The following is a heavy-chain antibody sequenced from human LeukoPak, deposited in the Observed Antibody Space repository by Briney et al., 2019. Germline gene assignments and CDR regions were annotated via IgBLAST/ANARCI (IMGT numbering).Heavy chain of an antibody. CDR2: FDPEHGET. V-gene: IGHV1-24*01. CDR1: GYTLTELS. Sequence: ASVEVSCKVSGYTLTELSIHWVRQAPGKGLEWMGGFDPEHGETIYAQKFQGRVTMTEDTSTDTAYMELSSLRSEDTAVYYCATSPGHYFDRGGYIYDYWGQGTLVTVSS. J-gene: IGHJ4*02. CDR3: ATSPGHYFDRGGYIYDY. D-gene: IGHD3-22*01.